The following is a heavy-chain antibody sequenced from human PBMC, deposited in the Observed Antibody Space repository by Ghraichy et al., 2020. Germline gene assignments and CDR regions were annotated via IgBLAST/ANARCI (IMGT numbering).Heavy chain of an antibody. CDR3: AKVRVVVVPAAMGGDWFDP. Sequence: LSLTCAASGFTFSSYAMSWVRQAPGKGLEWVSAISGSGGSTYYADSVKGRFTISRDNSKNTLYLQMNSLRAEDTAVYYCAKVRVVVVPAAMGGDWFDPWGQGTLVTVSS. J-gene: IGHJ5*02. CDR1: GFTFSSYA. CDR2: ISGSGGST. D-gene: IGHD2-2*01. V-gene: IGHV3-23*01.